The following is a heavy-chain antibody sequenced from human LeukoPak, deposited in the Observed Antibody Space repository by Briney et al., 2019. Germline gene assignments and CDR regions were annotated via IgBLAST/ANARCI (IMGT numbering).Heavy chain of an antibody. CDR2: IYHSGST. CDR3: ARVSMVRGRYFDY. D-gene: IGHD3-10*01. J-gene: IGHJ4*02. Sequence: SQTLSLTCAVSGGSISSGGYSWSWIRQPPGKGLEWIGYIYHSGSTYYNPSLKSRVTISVDRSKNQFSLKLSSVTAADTAVYYCARVSMVRGRYFDYWGQGTLVTVSS. V-gene: IGHV4-30-2*01. CDR1: GGSISSGGYS.